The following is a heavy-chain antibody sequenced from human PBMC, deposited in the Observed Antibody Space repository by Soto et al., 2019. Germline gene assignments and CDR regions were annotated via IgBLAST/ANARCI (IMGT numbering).Heavy chain of an antibody. CDR3: ATGRFSAWLRGVIIIDP. CDR1: GGSINNYY. V-gene: IGHV4-59*01. D-gene: IGHD3-10*01. Sequence: SETLSLTCTVSGGSINNYYWNWIRQPPGKGLEWIGSIHYSGSTNYKPSLKSRVTISVDTSKNQFSLKLNSVTAADTAVYYCATGRFSAWLRGVIIIDPWDQGTLVTVSS. J-gene: IGHJ5*02. CDR2: IHYSGST.